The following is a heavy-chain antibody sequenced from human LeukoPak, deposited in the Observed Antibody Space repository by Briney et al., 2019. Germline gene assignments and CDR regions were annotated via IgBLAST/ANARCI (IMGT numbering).Heavy chain of an antibody. D-gene: IGHD2-15*01. CDR3: ARDFVVVVAAIYYDYGMDV. Sequence: ASVKVSCKASGYTFTSYGISWVRQAPGQGLEWMGWISAYNGNTNYAQKLQGRVTMTTDTSTSTAYMELRSLRSDDTAVYYCARDFVVVVAAIYYDYGMDVWGQGTTVTVSS. CDR2: ISAYNGNT. J-gene: IGHJ6*02. CDR1: GYTFTSYG. V-gene: IGHV1-18*01.